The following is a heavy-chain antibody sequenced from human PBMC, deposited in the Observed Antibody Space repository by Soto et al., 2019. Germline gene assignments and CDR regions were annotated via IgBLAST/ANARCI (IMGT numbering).Heavy chain of an antibody. V-gene: IGHV3-53*04. CDR1: GFAVRHNY. CDR2: IYSGGDT. J-gene: IGHJ6*04. Sequence: PGGSLRLSCTASGFAVRHNYMTWVRQAPGKGLEWVSLIYSGGDTAYADSVKGRFTISGHTSQNTLYLQMNSLRAEDTAVYYCARKTDSIPSGGDVWGKGTAVTVSS. D-gene: IGHD3-10*01. CDR3: ARKTDSIPSGGDV.